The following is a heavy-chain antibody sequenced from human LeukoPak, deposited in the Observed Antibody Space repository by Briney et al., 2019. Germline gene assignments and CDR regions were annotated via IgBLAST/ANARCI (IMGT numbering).Heavy chain of an antibody. CDR2: IIPIFGTA. CDR1: GGTFSSYA. CDR3: ASLPPYDYVWGSYRLPFASYMDV. V-gene: IGHV1-69*05. Sequence: ASVKVSCKASGGTFSSYATSWVRQAPGQGLEWMGGIIPIFGTANYAQKFQGRVTITTDESTSTAYMELSSLRSEDTAVYYCASLPPYDYVWGSYRLPFASYMDVWGKGTTVTVSS. D-gene: IGHD3-16*02. J-gene: IGHJ6*03.